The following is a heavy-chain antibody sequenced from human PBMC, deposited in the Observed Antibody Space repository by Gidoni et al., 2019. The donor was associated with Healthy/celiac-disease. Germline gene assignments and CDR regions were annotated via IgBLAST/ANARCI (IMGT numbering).Heavy chain of an antibody. V-gene: IGHV3-21*01. CDR3: ASPVEEEAY. D-gene: IGHD6-19*01. J-gene: IGHJ4*02. CDR2: ISSSISYI. Sequence: EVQLVESGGGLVKPGGSLRLSCAASGFTFSSYSMNWVRQAPGKGLEWVSSISSSISYIYYADSVKGRFTISRDNAKNSLYLQMNSLRAEDTAVYYCASPVEEEAYWGQGTLVTVSS. CDR1: GFTFSSYS.